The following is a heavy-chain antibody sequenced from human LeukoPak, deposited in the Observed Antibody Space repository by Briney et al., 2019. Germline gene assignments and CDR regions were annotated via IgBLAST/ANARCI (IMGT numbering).Heavy chain of an antibody. Sequence: ASVKVSCKASGYTFTSYTMNWVRQAPGQGLEWMGWINTNTGNPTYGQGFTGRFVFSLDTSVSTAYPQISSLKAEDTAVYYCARLAPDDYGDDTFDYWGQGTLVTVSS. CDR2: INTNTGNP. CDR3: ARLAPDDYGDDTFDY. D-gene: IGHD4-17*01. CDR1: GYTFTSYT. V-gene: IGHV7-4-1*02. J-gene: IGHJ4*02.